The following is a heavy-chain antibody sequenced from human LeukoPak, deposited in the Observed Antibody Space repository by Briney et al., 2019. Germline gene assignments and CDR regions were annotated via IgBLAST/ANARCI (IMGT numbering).Heavy chain of an antibody. J-gene: IGHJ4*02. V-gene: IGHV4-39*01. D-gene: IGHD3-10*01. CDR2: IYHTGST. Sequence: SETLSLTCTVSGGSISSSNSYWGWIRQPPGKGLEWIGTIYHTGSTYYNPSLKSRVTISADTSKNQVSLTLSSVTAADTAVYYCARHPELYFFDYWGQGTLVTVSS. CDR3: ARHPELYFFDY. CDR1: GGSISSSNSY.